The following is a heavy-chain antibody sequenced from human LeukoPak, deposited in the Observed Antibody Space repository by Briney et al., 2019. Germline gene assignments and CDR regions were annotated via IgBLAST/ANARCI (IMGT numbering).Heavy chain of an antibody. CDR2: IIXXXXXX. V-gene: IGHV1-69*04. CDR1: GGTFSSYA. J-gene: IGHJ4*02. CDR3: ARXTXXAYDY. D-gene: IGHD1-26*01. Sequence: ASVKVSCKASGGTFSSYAISWVRQAPGQGLEWMGRIIXXXXXXXXXXXFXXXVTITADKSTSTAYMELSSLRSKDTAVYYCARXTXXAYDYWGQGTLVTVSS.